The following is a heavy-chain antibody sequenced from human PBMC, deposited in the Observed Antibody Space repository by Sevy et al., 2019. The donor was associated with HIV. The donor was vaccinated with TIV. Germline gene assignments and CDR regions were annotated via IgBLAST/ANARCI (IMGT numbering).Heavy chain of an antibody. CDR1: GFTFSDSW. D-gene: IGHD2-15*01. Sequence: GGSLRLSCAASGFTFSDSWMTWVRQGPGKGLEWVANINKAGSDKYYVDSVRGRFTISRDNAKNSLYLQMNSLRVEDTALYYCAGGGFLSRYWGQGSLVTVSS. CDR2: INKAGSDK. J-gene: IGHJ4*02. V-gene: IGHV3-7*01. CDR3: AGGGFLSRY.